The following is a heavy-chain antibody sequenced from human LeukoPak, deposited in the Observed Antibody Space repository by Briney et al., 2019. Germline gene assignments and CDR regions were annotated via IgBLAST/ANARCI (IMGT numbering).Heavy chain of an antibody. CDR3: ARARYCSSSSCYIDY. CDR2: ISGGGDST. V-gene: IGHV3-23*01. CDR1: GFTFSSYW. J-gene: IGHJ4*02. D-gene: IGHD2-2*02. Sequence: GGSLRLSCAASGFTFSSYWMSWVRQAPGKGLEWVSGISGGGDSTYYADSVKGRFTISRDNAKNTLYLQMNSLRAEDTAVYYCARARYCSSSSCYIDYWGQGTLVTVS.